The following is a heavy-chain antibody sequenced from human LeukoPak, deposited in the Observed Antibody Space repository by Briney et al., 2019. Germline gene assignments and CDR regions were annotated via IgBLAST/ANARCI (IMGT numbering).Heavy chain of an antibody. J-gene: IGHJ6*02. V-gene: IGHV3-9*01. Sequence: PGGSLGLSCAASGFTFDDYAMHWVRQAPGKGLEWVSGISWNSAAMGYADSVKGRFTISRDNAKNSLYLQMNSLRADDTALYYCVKDFEGRYNTRCYGPCFYGMDVWGQGTTVTVSS. D-gene: IGHD2-2*01. CDR2: ISWNSAAM. CDR3: VKDFEGRYNTRCYGPCFYGMDV. CDR1: GFTFDDYA.